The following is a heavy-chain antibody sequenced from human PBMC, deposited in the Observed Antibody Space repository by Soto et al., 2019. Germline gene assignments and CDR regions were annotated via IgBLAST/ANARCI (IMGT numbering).Heavy chain of an antibody. CDR3: ARENSRIAPRLFQH. CDR1: GFIFSDYA. D-gene: IGHD6-6*01. CDR2: ISPDGGNQ. Sequence: GGSLRLSCVASGFIFSDYAMHWARQAPGKGLVWVALISPDGGNQYYSESAKGRFTISRDNSKNTLYLQMNDPRPDDTALYYCARENSRIAPRLFQHWGHGSLVTVSS. V-gene: IGHV3-30-3*01. J-gene: IGHJ1*01.